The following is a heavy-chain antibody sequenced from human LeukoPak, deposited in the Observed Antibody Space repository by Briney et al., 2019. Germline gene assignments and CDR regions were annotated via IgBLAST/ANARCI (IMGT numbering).Heavy chain of an antibody. CDR1: GYSISSGYY. CDR2: IYHSGST. J-gene: IGHJ4*02. Sequence: SETLSLTCTVYGYSISSGYYWGWIRQPPGKGLGWVGSIYHSGSTYYNPSLKSRVTISVDTSKNQFSLKLSSVTAADTAVYYCASSSFSGSYGYFDYWGQGTLVIVSS. CDR3: ASSSFSGSYGYFDY. D-gene: IGHD1-26*01. V-gene: IGHV4-38-2*02.